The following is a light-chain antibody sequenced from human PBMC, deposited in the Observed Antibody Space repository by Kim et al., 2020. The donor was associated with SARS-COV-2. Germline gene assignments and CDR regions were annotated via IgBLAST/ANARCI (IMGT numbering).Light chain of an antibody. V-gene: IGKV1-8*01. J-gene: IGKJ4*01. CDR1: QGISSY. Sequence: ESTGDRVNITCRASQGISSYLAWYQQKPRKAPKLLIYAASTLQSGVPSRFSGSGSGTDFTLTISCLQSEDFATYYCQQYYSYPLTFGGGTKVDIK. CDR2: AAS. CDR3: QQYYSYPLT.